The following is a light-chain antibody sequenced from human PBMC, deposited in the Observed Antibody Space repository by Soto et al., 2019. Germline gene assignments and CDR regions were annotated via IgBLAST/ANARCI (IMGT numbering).Light chain of an antibody. J-gene: IGKJ4*01. Sequence: DIQLTQSPSFLSASIGDRVSLSCRASQDITKYLAWFHQKPGRAPKLLIHSASTLHVGVPARFSGGGSGTEFTLTINSLQAEDFATYYCQQVDRPPLTFGGGTKVEIK. V-gene: IGKV1-9*01. CDR2: SAS. CDR3: QQVDRPPLT. CDR1: QDITKY.